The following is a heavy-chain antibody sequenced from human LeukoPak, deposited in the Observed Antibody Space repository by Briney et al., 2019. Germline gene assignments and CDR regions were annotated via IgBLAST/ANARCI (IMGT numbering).Heavy chain of an antibody. CDR1: GGSISSGGYS. CDR3: ARPRGDGSNYGLQI. D-gene: IGHD5-24*01. J-gene: IGHJ3*02. V-gene: IGHV4-30-2*02. Sequence: PSQTLSLTCAVSGGSISSGGYSWSWIRQPPGKGLEWIGYIYHSGSTYYNPSLKSRVTISVDRSKNQFSLKLSSVTAADTAMYYCARPRGDGSNYGLQIWGQGTMVTVSS. CDR2: IYHSGST.